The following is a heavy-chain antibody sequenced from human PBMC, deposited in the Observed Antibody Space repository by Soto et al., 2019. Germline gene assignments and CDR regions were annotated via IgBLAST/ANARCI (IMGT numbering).Heavy chain of an antibody. CDR3: AFELGVSGSNRILLDY. Sequence: ASVKVSCKASGCTFTSYGISWVRQAPGQGLEWMGWISAYNGNTNYAQKLQGRVTMTTDTSTSTAYMELRSLRSDDTAVYYCAFELGVSGSNRILLDYWGQGTLVTVS. CDR2: ISAYNGNT. V-gene: IGHV1-18*01. J-gene: IGHJ4*02. CDR1: GCTFTSYG. D-gene: IGHD3-10*01.